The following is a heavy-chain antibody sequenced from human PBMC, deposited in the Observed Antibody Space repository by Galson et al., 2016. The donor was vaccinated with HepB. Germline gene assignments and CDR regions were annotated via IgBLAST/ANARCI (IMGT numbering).Heavy chain of an antibody. D-gene: IGHD3-22*01. CDR1: GFTFSSYA. CDR2: ISGSGGST. V-gene: IGHV3-23*01. CDR3: AKSPWYDSSGYYYFDY. Sequence: SLRLSCAASGFTFSSYAMSWVRQAPGEGLEWISGISGSGGSTFYADSVKGRFTISRDKSKNTLYLQMNSLRAEDTAVYHCAKSPWYDSSGYYYFDYWGQGTLVTGSS. J-gene: IGHJ4*02.